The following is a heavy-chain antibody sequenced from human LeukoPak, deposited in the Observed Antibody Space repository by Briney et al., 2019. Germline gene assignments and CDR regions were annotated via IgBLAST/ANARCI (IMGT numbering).Heavy chain of an antibody. D-gene: IGHD4-17*01. CDR3: AREHMTRVTLDY. J-gene: IGHJ4*02. Sequence: GASVKVSCKASGYTFTGYYIHWVRQAPGQGLQWMGWINPNSGGTNYAQNFQGRVTMTRDTSISTAYMELNRLRSDDTAVYYCAREHMTRVTLDYWGQGTLVTVSS. V-gene: IGHV1-2*02. CDR1: GYTFTGYY. CDR2: INPNSGGT.